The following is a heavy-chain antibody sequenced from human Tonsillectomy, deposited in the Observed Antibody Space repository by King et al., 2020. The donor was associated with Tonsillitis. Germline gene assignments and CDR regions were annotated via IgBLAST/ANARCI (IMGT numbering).Heavy chain of an antibody. CDR2: IYPGDSDT. CDR1: GYSFTSYW. CDR3: ARQWRGVATITGAYYYYYMDV. D-gene: IGHD5-24*01. J-gene: IGHJ6*03. V-gene: IGHV5-51*01. Sequence: VQLVESGAEVKKPGESLKISCKGSGYSFTSYWIGWVRQMPGKGLEWMGIIYPGDSDTRYIPSFQGQVTISADKSINTAYLQWSSLKASDTAMYYCARQWRGVATITGAYYYYYMDVWGKGTTVTVSS.